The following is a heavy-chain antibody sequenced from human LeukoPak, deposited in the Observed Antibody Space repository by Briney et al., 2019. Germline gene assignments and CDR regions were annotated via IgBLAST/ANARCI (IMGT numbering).Heavy chain of an antibody. CDR3: SYGSGREGYMDV. V-gene: IGHV3-74*01. CDR1: GFTFSSYW. J-gene: IGHJ6*03. CDR2: VNSDGSGT. D-gene: IGHD3-10*01. Sequence: PGGSLRLSCAASGFTFSSYWMHWVRHAPGEGLVWVSFVNSDGSGTVYADSVKGRFTVSRDNAKNTLYLQMNSLRAEDTAVYYCSYGSGREGYMDVWGKGTTVTVSS.